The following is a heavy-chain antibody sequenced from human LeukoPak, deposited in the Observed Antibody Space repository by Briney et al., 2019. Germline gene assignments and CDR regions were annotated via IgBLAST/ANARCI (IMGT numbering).Heavy chain of an antibody. D-gene: IGHD3-9*01. J-gene: IGHJ6*03. CDR3: ARHNSFDRGYYYYMDV. V-gene: IGHV4-4*07. Sequence: SETLSLTCTVSGGFINSYYWSWIRQPAGKGLEWIGRVYTSGITNYNPSLKSRITMSVDTSKNQFSLKLTSVTAADTAVYYCARHNSFDRGYYYYMDVWGKGTTVTVSS. CDR1: GGFINSYY. CDR2: VYTSGIT.